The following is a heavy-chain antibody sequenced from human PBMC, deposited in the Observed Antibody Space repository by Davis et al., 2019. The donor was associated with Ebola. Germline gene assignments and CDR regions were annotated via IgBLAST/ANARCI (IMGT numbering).Heavy chain of an antibody. V-gene: IGHV3-49*04. Sequence: GGSLRLSCTASGFNFGEYALTWVRKTPRKGLEWVGFIRNKAYGGTTEYAASVKGRFTISRDDSGNIAYLQMNSLKIEDTAVYYCARESGGGIDYWGQGTLVTVSS. D-gene: IGHD1-26*01. CDR2: IRNKAYGGTT. J-gene: IGHJ4*02. CDR1: GFNFGEYA. CDR3: ARESGGGIDY.